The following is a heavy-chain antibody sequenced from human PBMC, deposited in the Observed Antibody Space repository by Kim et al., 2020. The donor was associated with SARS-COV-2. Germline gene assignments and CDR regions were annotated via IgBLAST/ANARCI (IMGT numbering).Heavy chain of an antibody. V-gene: IGHV4-34*01. CDR3: ARRRQIAAAGLDY. Sequence: SETLSLTCDVYGGSFSGSYSGTYWNWIRQPPGKGLEWIGEINHSGSTNYNPSLMSRLTISLDTSKNQLTLNLISVTAADTAVYYCARRRQIAAAGLDYWGQRTLVTVSS. CDR1: GGSFSGSY. J-gene: IGHJ4*02. CDR2: INHSGST. D-gene: IGHD6-13*01.